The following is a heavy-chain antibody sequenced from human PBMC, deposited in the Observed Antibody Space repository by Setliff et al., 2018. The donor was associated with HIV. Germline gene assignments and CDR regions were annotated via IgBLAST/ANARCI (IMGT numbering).Heavy chain of an antibody. Sequence: LSLTCSVSGSSISSNSYWWAWIRQPPGKGLEYIGTIYHRGGTFNNPSLKSRVVMSVDTSKNQFSLKLTSVTAADTATYYCARDTGVNVAPDGRGYHTFDFWGRGTMVTVPS. J-gene: IGHJ3*01. D-gene: IGHD2-8*02. CDR2: IYHRGGT. CDR3: ARDTGVNVAPDGRGYHTFDF. CDR1: GSSISSNSY. V-gene: IGHV4-38-2*02.